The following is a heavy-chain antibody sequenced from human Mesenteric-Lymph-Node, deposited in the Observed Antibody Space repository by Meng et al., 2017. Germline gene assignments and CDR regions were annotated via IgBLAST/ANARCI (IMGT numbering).Heavy chain of an antibody. CDR1: GGSMSSGDYF. Sequence: QVQEWGPGLVKPSQTLSLPCTVSGGSMSSGDYFWNWIRQPPGKGLEWIGYIYYSGNTYYNPSLKSRVTISIDTSKNQFSLKLSSVTAADTAVYYCARAEYYNWFDPWGQGTLVTVSS. CDR3: ARAEYYNWFDP. J-gene: IGHJ5*02. D-gene: IGHD2/OR15-2a*01. CDR2: IYYSGNT. V-gene: IGHV4-30-4*01.